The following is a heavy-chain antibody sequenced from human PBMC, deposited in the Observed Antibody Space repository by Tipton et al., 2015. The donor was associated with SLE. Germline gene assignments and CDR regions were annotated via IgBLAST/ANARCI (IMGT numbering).Heavy chain of an antibody. D-gene: IGHD3-3*01. V-gene: IGHV4-59*12. CDR1: GGSISSYY. CDR3: ARRDDFWSGFNL. Sequence: TLSLTCTVSGGSISSYYWSWIRQPPGKGLEYIGNIYYSGNTNYNPSLKSRVTISLDTSKSQFSLKLSSVTAADTAVYFCARRDDFWSGFNLWGQGTLFTVSS. J-gene: IGHJ5*02. CDR2: IYYSGNT.